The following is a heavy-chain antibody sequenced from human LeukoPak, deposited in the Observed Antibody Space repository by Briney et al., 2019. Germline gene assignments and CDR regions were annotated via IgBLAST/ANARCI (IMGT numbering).Heavy chain of an antibody. Sequence: GASVKVSCKASGYTFTSYYMHWVRQAPGQGLEWMGIINPSGGSTSYAQKFQGRVTMTRDTSTSTAYMELRSLRSDDTAVYYCARDPRKTMVRGGLDYWGQGTLVTVSS. V-gene: IGHV1-46*01. CDR2: INPSGGST. CDR1: GYTFTSYY. J-gene: IGHJ4*02. CDR3: ARDPRKTMVRGGLDY. D-gene: IGHD3-10*01.